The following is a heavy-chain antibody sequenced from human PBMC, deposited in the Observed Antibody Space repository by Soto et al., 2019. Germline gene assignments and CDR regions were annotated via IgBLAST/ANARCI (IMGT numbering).Heavy chain of an antibody. J-gene: IGHJ5*02. CDR3: TRGFCNSSSCYANWFDP. D-gene: IGHD2-2*01. CDR2: IYIGGGT. CDR1: GFAVGSNY. Sequence: EVQLVESGGGLVRPGGSVRLSCAASGFAVGSNYMSWVRQAPGKGLEWVSLIYIGGGTHYADSVKGRFTISRDNSKNTLYLQMNSLRAEDTAVYLCTRGFCNSSSCYANWFDPWGQGTLVTVSS. V-gene: IGHV3-66*01.